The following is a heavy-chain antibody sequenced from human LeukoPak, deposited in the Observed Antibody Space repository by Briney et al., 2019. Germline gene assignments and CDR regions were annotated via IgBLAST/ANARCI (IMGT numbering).Heavy chain of an antibody. D-gene: IGHD1-20*01. CDR1: GYTFTGYY. CDR3: ARAPGRYNWNREVCCY. CDR2: INPNSGGT. J-gene: IGHJ4*02. V-gene: IGHV1-2*02. Sequence: ASVKVSCKASGYTFTGYYMHWVRQAPGQGLEWMGWINPNSGGTNYAQKFQGRVTMTRDTSISTAYMELSRLRSDDAAVYYCARAPGRYNWNREVCCYWGQGTLVTVSS.